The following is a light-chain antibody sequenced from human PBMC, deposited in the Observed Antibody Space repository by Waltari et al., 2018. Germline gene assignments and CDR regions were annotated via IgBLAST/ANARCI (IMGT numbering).Light chain of an antibody. CDR1: SSDVGGYNF. Sequence: QSALTQPASVSGSPGQSITISCTGTSSDVGGYNFVSWYQHHPNKAPKLILYEVNYRPSGGSDRFAGSKSGNTASLTISGLQAEDEADYYCNSFTSTTTWLFGGGTKLTVL. V-gene: IGLV2-14*01. CDR2: EVN. J-gene: IGLJ3*02. CDR3: NSFTSTTTWL.